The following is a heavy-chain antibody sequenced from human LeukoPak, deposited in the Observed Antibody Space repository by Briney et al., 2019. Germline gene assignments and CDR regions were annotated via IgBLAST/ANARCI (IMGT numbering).Heavy chain of an antibody. Sequence: PSETLSLTCAVYGGSFSGYYWSWIRQPPGKGLEWIGEINHSGSTNYNPSLKSRVTISVDTSKNQFSLKLSSVTAADTAVYYCARFRDTVVVVAAYQRHDAFDIWGQGTMVTVSS. J-gene: IGHJ3*02. D-gene: IGHD2-15*01. V-gene: IGHV4-34*01. CDR2: INHSGST. CDR1: GGSFSGYY. CDR3: ARFRDTVVVVAAYQRHDAFDI.